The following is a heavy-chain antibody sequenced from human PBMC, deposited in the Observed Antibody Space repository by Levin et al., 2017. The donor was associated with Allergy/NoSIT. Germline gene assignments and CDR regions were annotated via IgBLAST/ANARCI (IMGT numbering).Heavy chain of an antibody. J-gene: IGHJ4*02. D-gene: IGHD3-3*01. Sequence: LSLTCAASGFTFSDAWMSWVRQAPGMGLEWVGRIKRKTDGGTIDYAAPVKGRFTISRDDSKNTLYLQMNSLKTEDTAVYYCITGYTGYYGYWGQGTLVTVSS. CDR1: GFTFSDAW. CDR2: IKRKTDGGTI. CDR3: ITGYTGYYGY. V-gene: IGHV3-15*01.